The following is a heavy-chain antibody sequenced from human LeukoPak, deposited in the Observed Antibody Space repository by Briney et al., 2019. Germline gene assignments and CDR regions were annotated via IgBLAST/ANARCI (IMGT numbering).Heavy chain of an antibody. CDR2: ISAYNGNT. Sequence: ASVKVSCKASGYTFTSYGISWVRQAPGQGLEWMGWISAYNGNTNYAQKLQGRVTMTTDTSTSTAYMELRSLRSEDTAVYYCATGLILRVGAPGGFDYWGQGTLVTVSS. V-gene: IGHV1-18*01. CDR1: GYTFTSYG. J-gene: IGHJ4*02. D-gene: IGHD1-26*01. CDR3: ATGLILRVGAPGGFDY.